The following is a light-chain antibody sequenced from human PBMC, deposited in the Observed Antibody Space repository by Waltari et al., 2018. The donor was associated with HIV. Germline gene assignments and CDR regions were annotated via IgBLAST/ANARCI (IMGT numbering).Light chain of an antibody. CDR2: RNN. V-gene: IGLV1-47*01. CDR3: AAWDDSLSGWV. CDR1: SSNIGSNY. J-gene: IGLJ3*02. Sequence: QSVRTQPPSASATPGQRVTISCSGSSSNIGSNYVYWYQQLPGTAPKLLIYRNNQRPSGVPDRFSGSKSGTSASLAISGLRSEDEADYYCAAWDDSLSGWVFGGGTKLTVL.